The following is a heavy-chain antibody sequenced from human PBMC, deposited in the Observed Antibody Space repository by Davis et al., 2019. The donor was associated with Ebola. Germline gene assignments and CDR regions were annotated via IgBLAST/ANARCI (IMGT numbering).Heavy chain of an antibody. D-gene: IGHD5-12*01. J-gene: IGHJ4*02. CDR1: GGSFSGYY. Sequence: SETLSLTCGVYGGSFSGYYWNWIRQFPGKGLEWIGQINHSGGTNYNPSLKSRVTLSLDTSDNQFSLMLNSVTAADSAVYFCARSRGYDYYFDFWGQGTLVTVSP. CDR2: INHSGGT. CDR3: ARSRGYDYYFDF. V-gene: IGHV4-34*01.